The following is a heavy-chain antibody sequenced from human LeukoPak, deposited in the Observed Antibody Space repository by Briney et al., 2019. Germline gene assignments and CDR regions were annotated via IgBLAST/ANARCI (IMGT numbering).Heavy chain of an antibody. D-gene: IGHD3-16*02. CDR3: ARRTVWGSYRYYFDY. CDR2: IYPGDSDT. CDR1: GYSFTSYW. Sequence: GESLKISCKGSGYSFTSYWIGWVRQMPGKGLEWMGIIYPGDSDTRYSPSFQGQVTISADKSISTAYLQWSSLKASDTAMYYCARRTVWGSYRYYFDYWGQGTLVTVSS. V-gene: IGHV5-51*01. J-gene: IGHJ4*02.